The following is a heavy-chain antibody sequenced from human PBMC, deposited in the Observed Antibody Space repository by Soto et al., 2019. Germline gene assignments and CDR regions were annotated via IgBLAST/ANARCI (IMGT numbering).Heavy chain of an antibody. CDR1: GGSISSGNW. CDR2: ISHSGNT. J-gene: IGHJ4*02. D-gene: IGHD5-18*01. Sequence: VQLQESGPGLVKPSGTLSLTCAVSGGSISSGNWWSSVRQSPRKGLEWIGEISHSGNTNHNPSLKSRVTISIDKSKNQFSLKLTSVTAADSAVYYCASHRGNTYGPYDYWGQGTLVTVSS. CDR3: ASHRGNTYGPYDY. V-gene: IGHV4-4*02.